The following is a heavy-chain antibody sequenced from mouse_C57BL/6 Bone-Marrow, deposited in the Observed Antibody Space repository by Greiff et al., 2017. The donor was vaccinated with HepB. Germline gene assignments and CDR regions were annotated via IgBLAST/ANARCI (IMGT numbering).Heavy chain of an antibody. V-gene: IGHV1-81*01. CDR1: GYTFTSYG. D-gene: IGHD2-4*01. Sequence: LQQSGAELARPGASVKLSCKASGYTFTSYGISWVKQRTGQGLEWIGEIYPRSGNTYYNEKFKGKATLTADKSSSTAYMELRSLTSEDSAVYFCARHYDYSWFAYWGQGTLVTVSA. CDR3: ARHYDYSWFAY. CDR2: IYPRSGNT. J-gene: IGHJ3*01.